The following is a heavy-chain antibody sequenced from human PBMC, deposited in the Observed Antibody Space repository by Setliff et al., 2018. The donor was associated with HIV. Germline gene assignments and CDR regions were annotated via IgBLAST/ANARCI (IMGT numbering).Heavy chain of an antibody. CDR1: GGTFSSSA. D-gene: IGHD3-22*01. J-gene: IGHJ3*02. CDR2: IIPILGIA. V-gene: IGHV1-69*10. CDR3: ARSRVHYYYDSSGYPTRYDAFDI. Sequence: WASVKVSCKASGGTFSSSAISWVRQAPGQGLEWMGGIIPILGIANYAQKFQGRVTITADKSTSTAYTELSSLRSEVTAVYYCARSRVHYYYDSSGYPTRYDAFDIWGQGTMVTVSS.